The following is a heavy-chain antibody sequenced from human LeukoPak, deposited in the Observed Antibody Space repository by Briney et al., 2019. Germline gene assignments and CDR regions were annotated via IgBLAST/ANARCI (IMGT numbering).Heavy chain of an antibody. CDR2: IYTSGSS. Sequence: SETLSLTCTVSGGSISSGSYYWNWIRQPAGKGLEWIGRIYTSGSSNYNPSLKSRVTISVDTSKNQFSLKLSSVTAADTAVYYCARAMGSVLLWFGELLDYWGQGTLVTVSS. J-gene: IGHJ4*02. V-gene: IGHV4-61*02. CDR3: ARAMGSVLLWFGELLDY. D-gene: IGHD3-10*01. CDR1: GGSISSGSYY.